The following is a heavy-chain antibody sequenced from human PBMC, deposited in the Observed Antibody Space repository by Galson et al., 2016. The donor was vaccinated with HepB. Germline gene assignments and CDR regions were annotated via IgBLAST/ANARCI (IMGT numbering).Heavy chain of an antibody. V-gene: IGHV3-23*01. CDR2: ISGSGSDT. CDR3: AKLMGDWGDRSTGFVDY. Sequence: LRLSCAASGFTFTNYIMSWVRQAPGKGLEWVSAISGSGSDTYYLDFAKGRFTISKDNSKNTVYLQMNNLRAEDTAIYYCAKLMGDWGDRSTGFVDYWGQGTLVAVSS. J-gene: IGHJ4*02. D-gene: IGHD2-21*01. CDR1: GFTFTNYI.